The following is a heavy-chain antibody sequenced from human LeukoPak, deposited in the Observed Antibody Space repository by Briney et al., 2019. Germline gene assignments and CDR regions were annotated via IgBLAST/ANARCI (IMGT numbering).Heavy chain of an antibody. CDR2: ISRSSDYI. V-gene: IGHV3-21*06. J-gene: IGHJ3*02. CDR3: ARDGARRDALDI. D-gene: IGHD3-16*01. Sequence: GGSLRLSCAASGFTFSTSTFNWVRQAPGKGLEWLSSISRSSDYIYYADSVKGRFSISRDDAKSSVYMEVNSLRGEDTAVYYCARDGARRDALDIWGQGTMVIVSS. CDR1: GFTFSTST.